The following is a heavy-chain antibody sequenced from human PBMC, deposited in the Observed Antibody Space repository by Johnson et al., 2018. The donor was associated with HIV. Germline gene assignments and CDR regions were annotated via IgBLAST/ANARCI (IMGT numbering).Heavy chain of an antibody. J-gene: IGHJ3*02. CDR3: VKDIQVGVSDAFDI. D-gene: IGHD3-3*01. Sequence: EVQLVESGGVVVQPGGSLRLSCAASGFTFDDYTMHWVRQAPGKGLAWLSLISWDGGSTYYADSVKGRFTISRDNCKNSLYLQMSSLRTEDTALYYCVKDIQVGVSDAFDIWGQGTTVTVSS. V-gene: IGHV3-43*01. CDR2: ISWDGGST. CDR1: GFTFDDYT.